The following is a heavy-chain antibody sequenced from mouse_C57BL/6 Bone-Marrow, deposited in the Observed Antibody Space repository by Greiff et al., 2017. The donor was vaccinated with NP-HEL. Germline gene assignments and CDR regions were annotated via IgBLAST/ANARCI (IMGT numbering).Heavy chain of an antibody. CDR2: ISSGSSTI. J-gene: IGHJ3*01. Sequence: EVQRVESGGGLVKPGGSLKLSCAASGFTFSDYGMHWVRQAPEKGLEWVAYISSGSSTIYYADTVKGRFTISRDNAKNTLFLQMTSLRSEDTAMYYCARGTTVVEGAFAYWGQGTLVTVSA. CDR3: ARGTTVVEGAFAY. CDR1: GFTFSDYG. D-gene: IGHD1-1*01. V-gene: IGHV5-17*01.